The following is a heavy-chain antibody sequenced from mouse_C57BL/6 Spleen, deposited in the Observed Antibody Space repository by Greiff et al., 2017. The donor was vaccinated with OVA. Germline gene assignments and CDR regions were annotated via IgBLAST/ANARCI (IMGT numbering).Heavy chain of an antibody. CDR2: IHPSDSDT. CDR3: AISGIYYDYPYYAMDY. J-gene: IGHJ4*01. Sequence: QVHVKQSGAELVKPGASVKVSCKASGYTFTSYWMHWVKQRPGQGLEWIGRIHPSDSDTNYNQKFKGKATLTVDKSSSTAYMQLSSLTSEDSAVYYCAISGIYYDYPYYAMDYWGQGTSVTVSS. D-gene: IGHD2-4*01. V-gene: IGHV1-74*01. CDR1: GYTFTSYW.